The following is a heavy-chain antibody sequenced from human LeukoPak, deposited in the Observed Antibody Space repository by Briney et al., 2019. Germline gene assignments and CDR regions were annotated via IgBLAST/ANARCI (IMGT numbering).Heavy chain of an antibody. V-gene: IGHV1-58*02. Sequence: SVKVSCKSSGFTFTSSAMRWVRQARGQRLEWIGWIVVGSGNTNYAQKFQERVTITRDMSTSRAYMELSSLRSEDTAVYYCAAVQVGANYYFDYWGQGTLVTVSS. CDR1: GFTFTSSA. CDR3: AAVQVGANYYFDY. CDR2: IVVGSGNT. D-gene: IGHD1-26*01. J-gene: IGHJ4*02.